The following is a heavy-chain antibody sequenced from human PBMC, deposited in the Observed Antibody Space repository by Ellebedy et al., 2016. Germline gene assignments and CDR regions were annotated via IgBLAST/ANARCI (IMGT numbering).Heavy chain of an antibody. CDR1: GYTFTSYD. CDR3: ARGLLDYYDSSGYMPRFDP. V-gene: IGHV1-8*01. J-gene: IGHJ5*02. CDR2: MNPNSGNT. D-gene: IGHD3-22*01. Sequence: ASVKVSCKASGYTFTSYDINWVRQATGQGLEWMGWMNPNSGNTGYAQKFQGRVTMTRNTSISTAYMELSSLRSEDTAVYYCARGLLDYYDSSGYMPRFDPWGQGTLVTVSS.